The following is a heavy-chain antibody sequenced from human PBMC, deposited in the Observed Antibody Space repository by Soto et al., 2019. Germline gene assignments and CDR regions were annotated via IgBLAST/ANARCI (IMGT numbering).Heavy chain of an antibody. J-gene: IGHJ4*02. V-gene: IGHV3-23*01. CDR2: ITGSGSDT. Sequence: PGGSLRLSCAASGFTFNSYAMGWVRQAPGKGLEWVSAITGSGSDTYYTDSVKGRFTISRDNSKNTLYLQMNSLRAEDTAVYYCSRDASGEDCSGANYYYFDYWGLGTLVTVSS. CDR3: SRDASGEDCSGANYYYFDY. CDR1: GFTFNSYA. D-gene: IGHD2-15*01.